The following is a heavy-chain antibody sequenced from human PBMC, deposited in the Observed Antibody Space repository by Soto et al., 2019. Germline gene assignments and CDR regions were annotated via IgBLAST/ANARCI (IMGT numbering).Heavy chain of an antibody. Sequence: QITLKESGPTLVKPTQTLTLTCTFSGLSLSTSGVGVGWIRQPPGKALEWLALIYWDDDKRYSPSLKSRLTITTDTSKNQEFLTMTNMATLDTATYYCAHSLSYCTNGVCYFDYWGQGTLFIVSS. D-gene: IGHD2-8*01. CDR3: AHSLSYCTNGVCYFDY. J-gene: IGHJ4*02. CDR2: IYWDDDK. CDR1: GLSLSTSGVG. V-gene: IGHV2-5*02.